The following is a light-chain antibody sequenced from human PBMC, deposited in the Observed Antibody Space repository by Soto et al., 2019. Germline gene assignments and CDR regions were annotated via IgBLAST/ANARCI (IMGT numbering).Light chain of an antibody. V-gene: IGKV4-1*01. CDR1: QSFLYSPNNKNY. CDR2: WAS. J-gene: IGKJ4*01. Sequence: DILMTQTPASLAVSLGERATINCKSSQSFLYSPNNKNYLAGYQQKPGQPPELLIYWASTRESGVPDRFSGSGSGTDFTLTISSLQAEDVAVYYCLQYYFTPLTFGGGTKVDVK. CDR3: LQYYFTPLT.